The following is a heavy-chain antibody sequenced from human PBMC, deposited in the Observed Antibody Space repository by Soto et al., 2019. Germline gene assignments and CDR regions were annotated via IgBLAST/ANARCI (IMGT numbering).Heavy chain of an antibody. CDR1: GGSISSSGYY. CDR3: ARHAYNYGDTDQPSRYFDY. V-gene: IGHV4-39*01. D-gene: IGHD4-17*01. CDR2: IYYSGST. Sequence: QLQLHESGPGLVKPSETLSLTCTVSGGSISSSGYYWGWIRQPPGKGLEWIGSIYYSGSTYYNPSLKSRVTISVDTSKNQFSLKLSSVTAADTAVYYCARHAYNYGDTDQPSRYFDYWGRGTLVTVSS. J-gene: IGHJ4*02.